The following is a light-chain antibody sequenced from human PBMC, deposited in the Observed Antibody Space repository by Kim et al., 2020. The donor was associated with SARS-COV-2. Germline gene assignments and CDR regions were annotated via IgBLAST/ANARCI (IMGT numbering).Light chain of an antibody. V-gene: IGLV3-1*01. Sequence: SVSPGQTAIITCSGDKLGVKYACWYQQKPGQSPVLVIYQDSKRPSGIPERFSGSNSGNTATLTISGTQAMDEADYYCQAWDSSTEVFGTGTKVTVL. CDR3: QAWDSSTEV. J-gene: IGLJ1*01. CDR1: KLGVKY. CDR2: QDS.